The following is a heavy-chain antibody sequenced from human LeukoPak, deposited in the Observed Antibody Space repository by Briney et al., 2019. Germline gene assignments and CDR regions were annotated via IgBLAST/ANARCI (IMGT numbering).Heavy chain of an antibody. CDR2: ISYDGSNK. D-gene: IGHD3-10*01. V-gene: IGHV3-30*03. Sequence: GGSLRLSCAASGFTFSSYGMHWVRQAPGKGLEWVAVISYDGSNKYYADSVEGRFTISRDNSKNTLYLQMNSLRAEDTAVYYCAIFSGSSDYWGQGTLVTVSS. J-gene: IGHJ4*02. CDR3: AIFSGSSDY. CDR1: GFTFSSYG.